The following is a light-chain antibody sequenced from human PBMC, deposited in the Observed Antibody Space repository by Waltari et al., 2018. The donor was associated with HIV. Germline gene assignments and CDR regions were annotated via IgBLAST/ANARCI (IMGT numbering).Light chain of an antibody. CDR2: GNS. V-gene: IGLV1-40*01. CDR3: QSYDSSLSGYV. Sequence: QSVLTQPPSVSGAPGQRVTIPCTGSSSHIGADSDVHWYQQVPGTAPKLLISGNSNRPSGVPDRFSGSKSGTSGSLAITGLQAEDEADYYCQSYDSSLSGYVFGTGTKVTVL. J-gene: IGLJ1*01. CDR1: SSHIGADSD.